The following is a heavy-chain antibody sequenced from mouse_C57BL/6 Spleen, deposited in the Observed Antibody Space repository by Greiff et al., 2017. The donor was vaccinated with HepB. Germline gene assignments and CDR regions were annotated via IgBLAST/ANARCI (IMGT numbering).Heavy chain of an antibody. J-gene: IGHJ2*01. CDR3: ARSWDNY. CDR1: GYTFTSYW. D-gene: IGHD3-3*01. CDR2: IDPSDSYT. Sequence: VQLQQPGAELVRPGTSVKLSCKASGYTFTSYWMHWVKQRPGQGLEWIGVIDPSDSYTNYNQKFKGKATLTVDTSSSTAYMQLSSLTSEDSAVYYCARSWDNYWGQGTTLTVSS. V-gene: IGHV1-59*01.